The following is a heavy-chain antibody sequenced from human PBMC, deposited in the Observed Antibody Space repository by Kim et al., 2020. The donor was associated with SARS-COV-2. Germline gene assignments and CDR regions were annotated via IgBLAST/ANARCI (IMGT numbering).Heavy chain of an antibody. CDR2: INAGNGNT. Sequence: ASVKVSCKASGYTFTKYAMHWVRLAPGQRPEWMGWINAGNGNTRYSQKFQGRVTITRDTTASIAYMELSSLRSEDTAVYYCAGGPLSNTMIVVVITGAFDIWGQGAMVTVSS. CDR3: AGGPLSNTMIVVVITGAFDI. J-gene: IGHJ3*02. D-gene: IGHD3-22*01. CDR1: GYTFTKYA. V-gene: IGHV1-3*01.